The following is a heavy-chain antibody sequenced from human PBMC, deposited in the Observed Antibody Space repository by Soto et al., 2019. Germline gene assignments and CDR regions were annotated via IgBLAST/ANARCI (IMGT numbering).Heavy chain of an antibody. CDR3: ASSETCSGGSCYSYYYYYYGMDV. Sequence: SVKVSCKASGGTFSSYAISWVRQAPGQGLEWMGGIIPIFGTANYAQKFQGRVTITADESTSTAYMELSSLRSEDTAVYYCASSETCSGGSCYSYYYYYYGMDVWGQGTTVTVSS. CDR1: GGTFSSYA. D-gene: IGHD2-15*01. J-gene: IGHJ6*02. CDR2: IIPIFGTA. V-gene: IGHV1-69*13.